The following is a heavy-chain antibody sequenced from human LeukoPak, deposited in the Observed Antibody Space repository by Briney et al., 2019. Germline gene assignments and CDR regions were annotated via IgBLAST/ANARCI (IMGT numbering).Heavy chain of an antibody. Sequence: PSETLSLTCTVSGGSISSGSYYWSWIRQPAGKGLEWIGRIYTSGSTNYNPSLKSRVTISVDTSKNQFSLKLSSVTAADTAVYYCAREPHSLLDTMIVVWGQGTLVTVSS. D-gene: IGHD3-22*01. CDR1: GGSISSGSYY. CDR3: AREPHSLLDTMIVV. CDR2: IYTSGST. J-gene: IGHJ4*02. V-gene: IGHV4-61*02.